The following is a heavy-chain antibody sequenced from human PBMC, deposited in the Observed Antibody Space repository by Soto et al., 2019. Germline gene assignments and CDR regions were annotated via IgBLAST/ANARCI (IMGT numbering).Heavy chain of an antibody. V-gene: IGHV3-23*01. D-gene: IGHD6-13*01. CDR2: ISDDGGST. CDR3: SKAGGAATGSYGMDL. Sequence: GGSLILSCAASGLTFSSYGMTWVLQAPGKGLEWVSAISDDGGSTYYADSVKGRFSISRDNSKNTLYLQMSSLGAEDTAVYYCSKAGGAATGSYGMDLWGQGTTFTVSS. J-gene: IGHJ6*02. CDR1: GLTFSSYG.